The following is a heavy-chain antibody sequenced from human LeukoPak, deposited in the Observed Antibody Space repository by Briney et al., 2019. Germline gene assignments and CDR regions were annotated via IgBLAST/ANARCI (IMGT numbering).Heavy chain of an antibody. CDR3: ARDLLHSYYDSSGYYYGDY. D-gene: IGHD3-22*01. CDR2: INWSSGSI. CDR1: GFTFDDYA. V-gene: IGHV3-9*01. J-gene: IGHJ4*02. Sequence: PGGSLRLSCAASGFTFDDYAMHWVRQAPGKGLEWVSGINWSSGSIGYADSVKGRFTISRDNSKNTLYLQMNSLRAEDTAVYYCARDLLHSYYDSSGYYYGDYWGQGTLVTVSS.